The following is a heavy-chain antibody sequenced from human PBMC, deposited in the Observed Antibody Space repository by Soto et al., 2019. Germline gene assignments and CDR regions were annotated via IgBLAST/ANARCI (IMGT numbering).Heavy chain of an antibody. CDR1: GYTFTSYG. J-gene: IGHJ5*02. D-gene: IGHD6-19*01. CDR2: ISAYNGNT. V-gene: IGHV1-18*01. CDR3: ARDFNLHSSGWYQDWFDP. Sequence: ASVKGSCKASGYTFTSYGISWVRQAPGQGLEWMGWISAYNGNTNYAQKLQGRVTMTTDTSTSTAYMELRSLRSDDTAVYYCARDFNLHSSGWYQDWFDPWGQGTLVTVS.